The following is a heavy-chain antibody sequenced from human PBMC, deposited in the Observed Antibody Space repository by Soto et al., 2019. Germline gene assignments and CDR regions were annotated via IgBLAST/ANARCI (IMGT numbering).Heavy chain of an antibody. D-gene: IGHD3-3*01. CDR3: ERDVHITIFGVVIPTSAFDI. CDR2: MNPNSGNT. V-gene: IGHV1-8*01. CDR1: GYTFTSYD. J-gene: IGHJ3*02. Sequence: ASVKVSCKASGYTFTSYDINWVRQATGQGLEWMGWMNPNSGNTGYAQKFQGRVTMTRNTYISTAYMELSSLRSEDTAVYYCERDVHITIFGVVIPTSAFDIWG.